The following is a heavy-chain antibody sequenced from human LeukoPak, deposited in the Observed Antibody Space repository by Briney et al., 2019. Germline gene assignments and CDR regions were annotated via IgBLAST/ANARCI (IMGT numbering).Heavy chain of an antibody. D-gene: IGHD2-2*01. CDR3: AKNKGYCSSTSCWYFDY. Sequence: RSLRLSCAASGFTFSSYAMSWVRQAPGKGLEWVSTISGSGGSTYYADSVKGRFTISRDNSKNTLYLQMNSLRAEDTAVYYCAKNKGYCSSTSCWYFDYWGQGTLVTVSS. CDR2: ISGSGGST. V-gene: IGHV3-23*01. CDR1: GFTFSSYA. J-gene: IGHJ4*02.